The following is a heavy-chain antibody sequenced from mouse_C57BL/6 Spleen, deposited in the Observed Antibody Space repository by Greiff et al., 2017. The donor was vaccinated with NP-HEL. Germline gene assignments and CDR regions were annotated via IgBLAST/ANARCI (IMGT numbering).Heavy chain of an antibody. Sequence: QVQLQQSGTELVKPGASVKLSCKASGYTFTSYWMHWVKQRPGQGLEWIGNINPSNGGTNYNEKFKSKATLTVDKSSSTAYMQLSSLTSEDSAVYYCARWGIMTTVVPFDYWGQGTTLTVSS. CDR3: ARWGIMTTVVPFDY. CDR1: GYTFTSYW. V-gene: IGHV1-53*01. D-gene: IGHD1-1*01. J-gene: IGHJ2*01. CDR2: INPSNGGT.